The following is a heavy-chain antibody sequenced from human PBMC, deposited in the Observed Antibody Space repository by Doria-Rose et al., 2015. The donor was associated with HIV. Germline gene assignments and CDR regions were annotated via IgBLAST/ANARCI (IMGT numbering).Heavy chain of an antibody. CDR2: IFSDDER. CDR3: ARIKSSRWYHKYYFDF. V-gene: IGHV2-26*01. Sequence: GPVLVKPTETLTLTCTVSGVSLSSPGMGVSWIRQPPGKALEWLANIFSDDERSYKTSLKSRLTISRVTSKSQVVLTMTDMDPVDTATYYCARIKSSRWYHKYYFDFWGQGTLVIVSA. CDR1: GVSLSSPGMG. J-gene: IGHJ4*02. D-gene: IGHD6-13*01.